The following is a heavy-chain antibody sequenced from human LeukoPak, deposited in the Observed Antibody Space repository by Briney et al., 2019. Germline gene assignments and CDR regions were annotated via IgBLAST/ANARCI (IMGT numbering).Heavy chain of an antibody. CDR1: GYTFTSYY. CDR3: ARTYYYGSGIYDKWFDP. D-gene: IGHD3-10*01. V-gene: IGHV1-46*01. CDR2: INPSGGST. Sequence: ASVKVSCKASGYTFTSYYMHWARQAPGQGLEWMGIINPSGGSTSYAQKFQGRVTMTRDTSTSTVYMELRSLRSDDTAVYYCARTYYYGSGIYDKWFDPWGQGTLVTVSS. J-gene: IGHJ5*02.